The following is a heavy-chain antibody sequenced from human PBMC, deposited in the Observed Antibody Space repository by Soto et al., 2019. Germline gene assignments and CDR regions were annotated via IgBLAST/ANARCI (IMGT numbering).Heavy chain of an antibody. J-gene: IGHJ3*01. Sequence: EVQLVESGGGLVQPGGSLRLSCAASGFTFGSYWMTWVRQAPEKGLEWVANINRDGSVKNYVDSVKGRFTVSRDNANGSLYLQMYSLRVEDAAVYYCTRDSSPKYTTYWVEAFDFWGQGTMVTVSS. CDR2: INRDGSVK. D-gene: IGHD2-2*02. CDR3: TRDSSPKYTTYWVEAFDF. V-gene: IGHV3-7*05. CDR1: GFTFGSYW.